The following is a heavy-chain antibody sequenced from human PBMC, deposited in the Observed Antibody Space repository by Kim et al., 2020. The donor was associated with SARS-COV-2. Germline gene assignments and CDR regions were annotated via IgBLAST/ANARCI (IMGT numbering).Heavy chain of an antibody. CDR1: GGTFSSYA. CDR3: ARDLFPYYYDSSGYYALGY. V-gene: IGHV1-69*13. D-gene: IGHD3-22*01. CDR2: IIPIFGTA. Sequence: SVKVSCKASGGTFSSYAISWVRQAPGQGLEWMGGIIPIFGTANYAQKFQGRVTITADESTSTAYMELSSLRSEDTAVYYCARDLFPYYYDSSGYYALGYWGQGTLVTVSS. J-gene: IGHJ4*02.